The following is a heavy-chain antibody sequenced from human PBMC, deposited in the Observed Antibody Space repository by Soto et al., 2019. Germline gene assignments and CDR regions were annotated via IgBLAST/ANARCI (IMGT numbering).Heavy chain of an antibody. Sequence: QVQLVESGGGVVQPGRSLRLSCAASGFTFSSYGMHWVRQAPGKGLEGVAVISYDGSNKYYADSVKGRFTISRDNSKNTLYLQMNSLRAEDTAVYYCAKDQARLKWLALDYWGQGTLVTVSS. CDR1: GFTFSSYG. CDR2: ISYDGSNK. D-gene: IGHD6-19*01. J-gene: IGHJ4*02. CDR3: AKDQARLKWLALDY. V-gene: IGHV3-30*18.